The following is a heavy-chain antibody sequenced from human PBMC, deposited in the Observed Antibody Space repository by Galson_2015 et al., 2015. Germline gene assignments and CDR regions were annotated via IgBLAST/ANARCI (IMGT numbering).Heavy chain of an antibody. V-gene: IGHV3-48*03. D-gene: IGHD3-3*02. Sequence: SLRLSCAASGFTFSNYDMNWVRQAPGKGLEWVSYISSSGSATYFADSVKGRFTISRDNAKNSLYLQMNSLRAEDTAVYYCARVSTPDYWGQGTLVTVSS. J-gene: IGHJ4*02. CDR1: GFTFSNYD. CDR3: ARVSTPDY. CDR2: ISSSGSAT.